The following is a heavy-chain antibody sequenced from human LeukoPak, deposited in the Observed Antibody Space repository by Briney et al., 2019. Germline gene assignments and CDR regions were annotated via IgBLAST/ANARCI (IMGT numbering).Heavy chain of an antibody. CDR2: ISSSGSTI. CDR3: ARDLPSYGSGTFDY. CDR1: GFTFSSYE. D-gene: IGHD3-10*01. J-gene: IGHJ4*02. V-gene: IGHV3-48*03. Sequence: GGSLRLSCAASGFTFSSYEMNWVRQAPGKGLEWVSYISSSGSTIYYADSVKGRFTISRDNAKNSLYLQMNSLRAEDTVVYYCARDLPSYGSGTFDYWGQGTLVTVSS.